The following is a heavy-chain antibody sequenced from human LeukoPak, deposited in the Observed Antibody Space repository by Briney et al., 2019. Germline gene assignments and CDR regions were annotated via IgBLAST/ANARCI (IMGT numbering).Heavy chain of an antibody. CDR3: ARLKFYDSTGYSPGYYMDV. V-gene: IGHV4-4*07. CDR2: IYGSGIT. Sequence: PSETLSLTCTVSGGSIISNYWSWIRQSAGTGLEWIGRIYGSGITDYNPSLKSRVTMSLDTSRKQFSLRLTSATAADTAVYYCARLKFYDSTGYSPGYYMDVWGKGTTVSVFS. D-gene: IGHD3-22*01. CDR1: GGSIISNY. J-gene: IGHJ6*03.